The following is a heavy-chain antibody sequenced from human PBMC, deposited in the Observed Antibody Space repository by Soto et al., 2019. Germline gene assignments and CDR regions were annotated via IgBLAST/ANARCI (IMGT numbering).Heavy chain of an antibody. V-gene: IGHV3-53*01. CDR1: GFTVGNNY. D-gene: IGHD6-19*01. CDR2: MYSGGGT. J-gene: IGHJ6*02. CDR3: TTSPSVGV. Sequence: EVHLVESGGGLIQPGGSLSLSCAASGFTVGNNYMNWVRQAPGKGLEWVSLMYSGGGTYYADSVKGRFTMSRDSSKNTLYLRLDILRAEDTAMYYCTTSPSVGVWGQGTTVTVSS.